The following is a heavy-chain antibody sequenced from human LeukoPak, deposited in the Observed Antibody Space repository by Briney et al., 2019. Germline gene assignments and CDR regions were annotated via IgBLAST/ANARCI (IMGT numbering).Heavy chain of an antibody. J-gene: IGHJ3*02. Sequence: SETLSLTCTVSGGSISSGDYYWSWIRQPPGKGLEWIGYIYYSGSTYYNPSLKSRVTISVDTSKNQFSLKLGPVTAADTAVYYCARNIVVVVAARASDAFDIWGQGTMVTVSS. CDR1: GGSISSGDYY. D-gene: IGHD2-15*01. CDR2: IYYSGST. V-gene: IGHV4-30-4*01. CDR3: ARNIVVVVAARASDAFDI.